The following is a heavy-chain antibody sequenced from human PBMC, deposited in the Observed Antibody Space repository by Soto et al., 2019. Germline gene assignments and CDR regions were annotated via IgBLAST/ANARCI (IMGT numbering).Heavy chain of an antibody. CDR3: ASRNLRGYSYGYSYFQH. J-gene: IGHJ1*01. D-gene: IGHD5-18*01. CDR1: GGTVNSYS. V-gene: IGHV1-69*01. CDR2: IIPIFGTA. Sequence: GGTVNSYSIGWLRQKKRQGLEWMGGIIPIFGTANYAQKFQGRVTITADESTSTAYMELSSLRSEDTAVYYCASRNLRGYSYGYSYFQHWGQGTLVTGSS.